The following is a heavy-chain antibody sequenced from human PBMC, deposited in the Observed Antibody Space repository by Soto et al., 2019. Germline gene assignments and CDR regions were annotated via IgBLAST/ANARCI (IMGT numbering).Heavy chain of an antibody. CDR3: EGGEVVAATVFDY. CDR2: ISAYNGNT. J-gene: IGHJ4*02. D-gene: IGHD2-15*01. V-gene: IGHV1-18*03. Sequence: VNVSCKPSLYSFNSYGYRWLRQAPVQGLEWMGWISAYNGNTNYAQKLQGRVTMTTDTSTSTAYMELRSLRSDDMAVYYCEGGEVVAATVFDYWGQGTLVTVSS. CDR1: LYSFNSYG.